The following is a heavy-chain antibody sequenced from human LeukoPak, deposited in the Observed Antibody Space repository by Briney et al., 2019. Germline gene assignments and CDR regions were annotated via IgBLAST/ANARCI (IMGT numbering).Heavy chain of an antibody. Sequence: GASVTVSFKASGCTFTIYAISWVRQAPGQGLEWMGGIIPIFGTANYAQKFQGRVTITTDESTSTAYMELSSLRSEDTAVYYCARGASHCSSTSCYVYWFDPWGQGTLVTVSS. D-gene: IGHD2-2*01. CDR1: GCTFTIYA. CDR2: IIPIFGTA. CDR3: ARGASHCSSTSCYVYWFDP. J-gene: IGHJ5*02. V-gene: IGHV1-69*05.